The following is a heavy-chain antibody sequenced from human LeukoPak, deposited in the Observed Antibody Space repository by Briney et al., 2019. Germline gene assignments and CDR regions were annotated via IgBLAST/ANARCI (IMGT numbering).Heavy chain of an antibody. D-gene: IGHD1-14*01. CDR3: AREDLSPDSTIDY. V-gene: IGHV4-30-4*01. J-gene: IGHJ4*02. Sequence: PSETLSLTCTVSGGSISSGDYFWSWIRQPPGKGLEWIGYIYYGGSTYYNPSLKSRVTISVDTSKNQFSLKLSSVTAADTAVYYCAREDLSPDSTIDYWGQGTLVTVSS. CDR2: IYYGGST. CDR1: GGSISSGDYF.